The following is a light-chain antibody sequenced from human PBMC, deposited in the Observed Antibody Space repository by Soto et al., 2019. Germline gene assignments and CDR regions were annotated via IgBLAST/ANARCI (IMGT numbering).Light chain of an antibody. CDR2: DFT. CDR1: SRDVTDSDS. V-gene: IGLV2-14*03. J-gene: IGLJ1*01. CDR3: VSYTNPGTYV. Sequence: QSVLTQPASVSGSPGQSVTISCAGASRDVTDSDSVSWYQHRPGEAPELKILDFTYRPSGVSDRFSGSLSANTASLTISGLQVEDEGDYYCVSYTNPGTYVFGPGAMVTVL.